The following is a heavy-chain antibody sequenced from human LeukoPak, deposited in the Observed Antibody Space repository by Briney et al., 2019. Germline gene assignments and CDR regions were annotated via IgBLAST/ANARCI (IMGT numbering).Heavy chain of an antibody. V-gene: IGHV1-46*01. CDR1: GYSFTSYH. J-gene: IGHJ5*02. D-gene: IGHD3-22*01. CDR2: INPSGGST. Sequence: ASVKVSCTASGYSFTSYHARWVPQAPGQGLEWMGMINPSGGSTSYAQKFQGRVTMTRNPSTNTVYTELSSLRSEDTALYSFARGPFCFVISGYYWVGNWFDPGGQGTLLSVPS. CDR3: ARGPFCFVISGYYWVGNWFDP.